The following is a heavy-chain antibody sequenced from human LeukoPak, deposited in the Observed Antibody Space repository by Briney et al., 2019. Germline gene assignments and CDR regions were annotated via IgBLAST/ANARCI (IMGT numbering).Heavy chain of an antibody. V-gene: IGHV3-66*01. CDR3: ARARDGYNYDFDY. D-gene: IGHD5-24*01. CDR2: VYSGGST. Sequence: GGSLRLSCAASGFTVSSNYMSWVRQAPGKGLEWVSVVYSGGSTYYADSVKGRFTISRDNSKNTLYLQMNSLRAEDTAVYYCARARDGYNYDFDYWGQGTLVTVSS. J-gene: IGHJ4*02. CDR1: GFTVSSNY.